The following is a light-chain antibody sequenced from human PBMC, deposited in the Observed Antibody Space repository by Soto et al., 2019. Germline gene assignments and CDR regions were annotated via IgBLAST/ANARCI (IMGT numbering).Light chain of an antibody. CDR2: KAS. Sequence: DIQRTQTPSTLSASVGDRVTITCRASKGISLWLAWYKQEPGTAPKLLIYKASTLETGVPSRFSGSGSGTEFTLTISNLQPDDFATYYCQQYSDVATFGQGTQVETK. V-gene: IGKV1-5*03. CDR1: KGISLW. CDR3: QQYSDVAT. J-gene: IGKJ1*01.